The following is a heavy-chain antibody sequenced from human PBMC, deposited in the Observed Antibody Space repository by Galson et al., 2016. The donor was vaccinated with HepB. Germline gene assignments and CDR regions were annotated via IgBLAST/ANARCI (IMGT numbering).Heavy chain of an antibody. CDR3: ARHLWYRRGDFSRLLDP. J-gene: IGHJ5*02. CDR1: GDSIRSESYH. Sequence: TLSLTCTVSGDSIRSESYHWGWIRQPPGKGLEWIGTTHYTGSTYYNPSLKSRVTISVENSKNQFSLKLTSVTAADTAVYFCARHLWYRRGDFSRLLDPWGQGARVTVSS. CDR2: THYTGST. V-gene: IGHV4-39*01. D-gene: IGHD2/OR15-2a*01.